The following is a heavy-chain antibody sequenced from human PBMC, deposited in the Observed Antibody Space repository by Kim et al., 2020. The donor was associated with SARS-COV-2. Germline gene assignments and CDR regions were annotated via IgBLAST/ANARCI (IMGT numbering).Heavy chain of an antibody. J-gene: IGHJ6*02. CDR2: IKQDGSEK. CDR3: ARVPISQWLVPDYYYGMDV. Sequence: GGSLRLSCAASGFTFSSYWMSWVRQAPGKGLEWVANIKQDGSEKYYVDSVKGRFTISRDNAKNSLYLQMNSLRAEDTAVYYCARVPISQWLVPDYYYGMDVWGQGTTVTVSS. D-gene: IGHD6-19*01. V-gene: IGHV3-7*03. CDR1: GFTFSSYW.